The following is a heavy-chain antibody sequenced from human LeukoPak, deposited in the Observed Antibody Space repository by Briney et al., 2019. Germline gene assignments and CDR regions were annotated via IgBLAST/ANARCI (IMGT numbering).Heavy chain of an antibody. Sequence: GGSLRLSCAASGFTFGSYGMSWVRQAPGRGLEWVSFITPNADRASYADSVKGRFTISRDNPRNTLYMQMNSLRDEDTAVYYCAIMHGYYDGSGYWVQWGQGTLVTVSS. CDR1: GFTFGSYG. J-gene: IGHJ1*01. CDR2: ITPNADRA. CDR3: AIMHGYYDGSGYWVQ. D-gene: IGHD3-22*01. V-gene: IGHV3-23*01.